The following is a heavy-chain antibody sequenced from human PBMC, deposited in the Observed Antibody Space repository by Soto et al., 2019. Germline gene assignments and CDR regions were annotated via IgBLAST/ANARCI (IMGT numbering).Heavy chain of an antibody. V-gene: IGHV4-59*01. J-gene: IGHJ4*02. D-gene: IGHD2-15*01. CDR1: GGSISSYY. CDR3: ARVSALGYCSGGSCYPPVEYFDY. Sequence: SETLSLTCTVSGGSISSYYWSWIRQPPGKGLEWIGYIYYSGSTNYNPSLKSGVTISVDTSKNQFSLKLSSVTAADTAVYYCARVSALGYCSGGSCYPPVEYFDYWGQGTLVTVSS. CDR2: IYYSGST.